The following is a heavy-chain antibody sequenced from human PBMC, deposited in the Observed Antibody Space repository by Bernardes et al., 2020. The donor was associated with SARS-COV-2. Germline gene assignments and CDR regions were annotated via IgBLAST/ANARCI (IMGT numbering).Heavy chain of an antibody. D-gene: IGHD1-26*01. CDR3: AKDIPFSGSS. V-gene: IGHV3-21*01. Sequence: GGSLILSCAASGFTFRSNTMDWFRQAPGQGLEWVSSIGSTSIHKFYADSVKGRFTISRDNAKNSLYLQMNNLRAEDTAVYYCAKDIPFSGSSWGQGTLVTVSS. J-gene: IGHJ5*02. CDR2: IGSTSIHK. CDR1: GFTFRSNT.